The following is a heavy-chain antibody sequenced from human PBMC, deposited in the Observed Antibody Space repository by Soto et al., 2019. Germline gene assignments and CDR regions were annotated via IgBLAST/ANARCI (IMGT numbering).Heavy chain of an antibody. CDR2: IYYSGST. CDR1: GGSISSGDYY. D-gene: IGHD3-10*01. J-gene: IGHJ6*02. CDR3: ARLKSMVRGVVYFYYGMDV. Sequence: SETLSLTCTVSGGSISSGDYYWSWIRQPPGKGLEWIGYIYYSGSTYYSPSLKSRVTISVDTSKNQFSLKPSSVTAADTAVYYCARLKSMVRGVVYFYYGMDVWGQGTTVTV. V-gene: IGHV4-30-4*01.